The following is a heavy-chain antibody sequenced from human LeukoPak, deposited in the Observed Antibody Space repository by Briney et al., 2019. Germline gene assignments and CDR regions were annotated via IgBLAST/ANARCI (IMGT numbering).Heavy chain of an antibody. D-gene: IGHD4-11*01. V-gene: IGHV4-30-4*01. CDR2: IYYSGST. J-gene: IGHJ4*02. CDR1: GGSISSGDYY. Sequence: SETLSLTCTVSGGSISSGDYYWSWIRQPPGKGLEWIGYIYYSGSTYYNPSLKSRVTISVDTSKNQFSLKLSSVTAADTAVYYCARDRVRGNSNPYFDYWGQGTLVTVSS. CDR3: ARDRVRGNSNPYFDY.